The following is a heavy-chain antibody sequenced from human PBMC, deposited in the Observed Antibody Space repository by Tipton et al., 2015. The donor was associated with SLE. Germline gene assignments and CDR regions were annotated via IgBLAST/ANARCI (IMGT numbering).Heavy chain of an antibody. V-gene: IGHV3-30-3*01. Sequence: SLRLSCAASGFTFSSYAMHWVRQAPGKGLEWVAVISYDGSNKYYADSVKGRFTISRDNSKNTLYLQMNSLRAEDTAVYYCARDVKQQRSYYYYGMDVWGQGTTVTVSS. CDR3: ARDVKQQRSYYYYGMDV. J-gene: IGHJ6*02. D-gene: IGHD6-13*01. CDR2: ISYDGSNK. CDR1: GFTFSSYA.